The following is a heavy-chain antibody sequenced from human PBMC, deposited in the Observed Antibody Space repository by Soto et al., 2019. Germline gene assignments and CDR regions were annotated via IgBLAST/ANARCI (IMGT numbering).Heavy chain of an antibody. CDR2: IYYSGST. J-gene: IGHJ4*02. Sequence: LTCTVSNDSISPYYWSWIRQPPGKGLEWIGFIYYSGSTTYNPSLKSRVTISVDTSKNQFSLKLSSVTAADTAVYYCARGYCSSTSCYEFDYWGQGTLVTVSS. V-gene: IGHV4-59*01. CDR3: ARGYCSSTSCYEFDY. D-gene: IGHD2-2*01. CDR1: NDSISPYY.